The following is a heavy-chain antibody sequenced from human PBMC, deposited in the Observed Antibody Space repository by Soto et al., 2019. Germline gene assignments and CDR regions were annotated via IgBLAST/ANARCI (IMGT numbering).Heavy chain of an antibody. J-gene: IGHJ5*02. D-gene: IGHD2-21*01. CDR1: GVVFNDYD. CDR2: ISYDGSNR. CDR3: SRGIKGGLDA. Sequence: QVQLAESGGGVVQPGRSLRLSCTTSGVVFNDYDIHWVRQAPGKGLAWLASISYDGSNRYYADSVNGLFTISRDNSKNTLSLQINSLGAEDTAVYYCSRGIKGGLDAWGPGTLVTVSS. V-gene: IGHV3-30*03.